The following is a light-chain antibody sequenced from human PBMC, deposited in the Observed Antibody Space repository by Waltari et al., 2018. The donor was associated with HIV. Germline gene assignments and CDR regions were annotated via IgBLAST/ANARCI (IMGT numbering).Light chain of an antibody. Sequence: QSALTQPRSVSGSPGQSVTISCTGTSSDVGGYNYVSWYQQHPGKAPKLMIYDVSKRPSGVPDRFSGSKSGNTASLTISGLQAGDEADYYGCSYAGSYTVVFGGGTKLTVL. V-gene: IGLV2-11*01. CDR2: DVS. J-gene: IGLJ2*01. CDR3: CSYAGSYTVV. CDR1: SSDVGGYNY.